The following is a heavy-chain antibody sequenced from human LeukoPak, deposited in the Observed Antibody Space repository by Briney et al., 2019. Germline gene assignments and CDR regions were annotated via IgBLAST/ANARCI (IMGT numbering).Heavy chain of an antibody. Sequence: PGRSLRLSCAASGFTFSSYGMHWVRQAPGKGLEWVAVISYDGSNKYYADSVKGRFTISRDNSKNTLYLQMNSLRAEDTAVYYCAKDSGSSWYTTYYFDYWGQGILVTVSS. CDR3: AKDSGSSWYTTYYFDY. CDR1: GFTFSSYG. CDR2: ISYDGSNK. J-gene: IGHJ4*02. V-gene: IGHV3-30*18. D-gene: IGHD6-13*01.